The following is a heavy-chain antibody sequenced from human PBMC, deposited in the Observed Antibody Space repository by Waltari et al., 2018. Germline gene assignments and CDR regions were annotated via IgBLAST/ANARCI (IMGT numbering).Heavy chain of an antibody. Sequence: VQSGAEVKKPGSSVKVSCKASGGTFSSYAISWVRQAPGQGLEWMGGIIPIFGTANYAQKFQGRVTITADESTSTAYMELSSLRSEDTAVYYCARDYDFWSGYSWDSGDSRYGMDVWGQGTTVTVSS. D-gene: IGHD3-3*01. J-gene: IGHJ6*02. CDR1: GGTFSSYA. CDR2: IIPIFGTA. CDR3: ARDYDFWSGYSWDSGDSRYGMDV. V-gene: IGHV1-69*01.